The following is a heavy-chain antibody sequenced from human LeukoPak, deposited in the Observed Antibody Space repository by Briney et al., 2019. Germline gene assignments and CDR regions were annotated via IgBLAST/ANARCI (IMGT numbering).Heavy chain of an antibody. CDR3: ARNGGYCSSTSCYTYYYMDV. CDR2: ISYDGSNK. V-gene: IGHV3-30-3*01. CDR1: GFTFSSYA. Sequence: PGGSLRLSCAASGFTFSSYAMHWVRQAPGKGLEWVAVISYDGSNKYYADSVKGRFTISRDNAKNSLYLQMNSLRAEDTAVYYCARNGGYCSSTSCYTYYYMDVWGKGTTVTVSS. D-gene: IGHD2-2*02. J-gene: IGHJ6*03.